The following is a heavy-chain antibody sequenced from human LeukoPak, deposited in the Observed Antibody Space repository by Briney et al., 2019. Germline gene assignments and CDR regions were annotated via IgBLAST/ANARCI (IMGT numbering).Heavy chain of an antibody. CDR1: GFTFSSYS. D-gene: IGHD6-19*01. Sequence: PGGSLRLSCAASGFTFSSYSMNWVRQAPGKGLEWVSSISSSSSYIYYADSVKGRFTISRDNAKNSLYLQMNSLRAEDTAVYYCASSRAVAGTNFDYWGQGTLVTVSS. CDR2: ISSSSSYI. CDR3: ASSRAVAGTNFDY. V-gene: IGHV3-21*01. J-gene: IGHJ4*02.